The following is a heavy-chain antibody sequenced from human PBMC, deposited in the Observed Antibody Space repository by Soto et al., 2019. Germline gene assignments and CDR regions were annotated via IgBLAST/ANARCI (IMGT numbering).Heavy chain of an antibody. Sequence: QVQLVESGGGVVQPGRSLRLSCAASGFTFSSYAMHWVRQAPGKGLEWVAVISYDGSNKYYADSVKGRFTISRDNSKNTLYLQMNSLRAEDTAVYYCASGTRGYIVVVTALDIWGQGTMVTVSS. V-gene: IGHV3-30-3*01. J-gene: IGHJ3*02. CDR1: GFTFSSYA. CDR2: ISYDGSNK. CDR3: ASGTRGYIVVVTALDI. D-gene: IGHD2-21*02.